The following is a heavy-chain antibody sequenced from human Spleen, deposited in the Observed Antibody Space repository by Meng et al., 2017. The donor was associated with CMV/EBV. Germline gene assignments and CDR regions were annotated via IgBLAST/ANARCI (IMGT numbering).Heavy chain of an antibody. V-gene: IGHV3-74*01. CDR2: INSDGSST. CDR3: ARDRTRSSSWYSSGWFDP. CDR1: TFSSYW. J-gene: IGHJ5*02. D-gene: IGHD6-13*01. Sequence: TFSSYWMHWVRQAPGKGLVWVSRINSDGSSTSYADSVKGRFTISRDNAKNTLYLQMNSLRAEDTAVYYCARDRTRSSSWYSSGWFDPWGQGTLVTVSS.